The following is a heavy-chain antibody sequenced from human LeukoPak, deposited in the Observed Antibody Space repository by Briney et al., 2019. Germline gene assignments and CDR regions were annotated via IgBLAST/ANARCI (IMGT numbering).Heavy chain of an antibody. CDR3: AREFGKYYFDY. J-gene: IGHJ4*02. V-gene: IGHV3-33*01. D-gene: IGHD3-16*01. CDR2: IWYDGSNK. CDR1: GFTFSSYG. Sequence: GGSLRLSCAASGFTFSSYGMHWVRQAPDKGLEWVAIIWYDGSNKYYADSVKGRFTISRDNSKNTLYLQMNSLRAEDTAVYYCAREFGKYYFDYWGQGTLVTVSS.